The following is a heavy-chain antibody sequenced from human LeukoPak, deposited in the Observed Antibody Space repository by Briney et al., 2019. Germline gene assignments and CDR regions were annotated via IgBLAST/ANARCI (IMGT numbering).Heavy chain of an antibody. CDR1: GYSFTSYW. CDR2: IYPRDSDT. Sequence: GESLKISCKSSGYSFTSYWIAWVRQMPGKGLEWMGIIYPRDSDTRYSPSFQGQVTISADKSISTAYLQWSSLKASDTAMYYCARRNDILSFDYWGQGTLVPSPQ. V-gene: IGHV5-51*01. J-gene: IGHJ4*02. D-gene: IGHD3-9*01. CDR3: ARRNDILSFDY.